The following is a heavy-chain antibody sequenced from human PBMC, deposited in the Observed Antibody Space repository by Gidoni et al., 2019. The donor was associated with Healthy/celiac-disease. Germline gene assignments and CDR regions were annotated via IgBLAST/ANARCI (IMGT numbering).Heavy chain of an antibody. CDR1: GFTFSSYW. CDR2: IKQDGSEK. D-gene: IGHD3-22*01. CDR3: ASAPPDYYDSSGSFDY. J-gene: IGHJ4*02. V-gene: IGHV3-7*01. Sequence: EVQLVESGGGLVQPGGSLRLSCAASGFTFSSYWMSWVRQAPGKGLEWVANIKQDGSEKYYVDSVKGRFTISRDNAKNSLYLQMNSLRAEDTAVYYCASAPPDYYDSSGSFDYWGQGTLVTVSS.